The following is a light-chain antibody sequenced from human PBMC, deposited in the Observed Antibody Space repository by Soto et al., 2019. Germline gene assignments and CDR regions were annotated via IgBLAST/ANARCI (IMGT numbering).Light chain of an antibody. CDR3: QQYDSSPWT. CDR1: QSVSNSF. V-gene: IGKV3-20*01. J-gene: IGKJ1*01. CDR2: GAP. Sequence: EIVLTQSPGTLSLSPGERATISCRASQSVSNSFLAWYQRIPGQSPRLLIYGAPRRATGIPDRFSGSGSGTDFTLTISSLEPEDFGMYYCQQYDSSPWTFGQGTKVDIK.